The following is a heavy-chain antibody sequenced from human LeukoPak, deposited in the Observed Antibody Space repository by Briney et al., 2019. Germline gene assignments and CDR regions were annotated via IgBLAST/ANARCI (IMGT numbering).Heavy chain of an antibody. Sequence: GGSLRLSCAASGFTFSSYSMNWVRQAPGKGLEWVSSISSSSSTIYYADSVKGRFTISRDNAKNSLYLQMNSLRAEDTAVYYCARETYYDFWSGYYPRGYYFDYWGQGTLVTVSS. D-gene: IGHD3-3*01. J-gene: IGHJ4*02. CDR3: ARETYYDFWSGYYPRGYYFDY. CDR2: ISSSSSTI. CDR1: GFTFSSYS. V-gene: IGHV3-48*01.